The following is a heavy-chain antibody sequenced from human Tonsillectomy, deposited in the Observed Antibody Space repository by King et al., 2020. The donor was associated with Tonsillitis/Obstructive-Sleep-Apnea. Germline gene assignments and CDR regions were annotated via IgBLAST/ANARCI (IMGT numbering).Heavy chain of an antibody. CDR1: GYTFTTYG. CDR3: ARDSMSHYFDSSTYYTFDY. Sequence: QVQLVQSGAEVKKPGASVKVSCKASGYTFTTYGISWVRQAPGQGLEWMGWSSAYNGDTNYAQKLQGRVTMTTDTSTSTAYMELRSLRSDDTAVYYCARDSMSHYFDSSTYYTFDYWGQGTLVTVSS. CDR2: SSAYNGDT. D-gene: IGHD3-22*01. V-gene: IGHV1-18*01. J-gene: IGHJ4*02.